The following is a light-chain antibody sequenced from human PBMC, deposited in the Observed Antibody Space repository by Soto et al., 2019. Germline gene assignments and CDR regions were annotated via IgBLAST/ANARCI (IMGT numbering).Light chain of an antibody. V-gene: IGLV2-14*01. CDR1: SSDVGGYDY. CDR2: EVR. Sequence: SALTQPASVSGSPGQSITISCTGTSSDVGGYDYVSWYQQHPDKAPKLIIFEVRNRPSGVSSRFSGSKSGNTASLTISGLQTEDEADYYCSSYTRSGPVFGGGTKLTVL. CDR3: SSYTRSGPV. J-gene: IGLJ2*01.